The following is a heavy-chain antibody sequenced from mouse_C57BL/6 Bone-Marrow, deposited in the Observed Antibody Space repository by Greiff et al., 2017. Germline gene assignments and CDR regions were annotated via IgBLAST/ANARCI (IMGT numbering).Heavy chain of an antibody. CDR2: INYDGSST. Sequence: EVKLMESEGGLVQPGSSMKLSCTASGFTFSDYYMAWVRQVPEKGLEWVANINYDGSSTYYLDSLKSRFIISRDNAKNILYLQMSSLKSEDTATXYCARDRYYYGSSLWAMDYWGQGTSVTVSS. D-gene: IGHD1-1*01. J-gene: IGHJ4*01. CDR3: ARDRYYYGSSLWAMDY. V-gene: IGHV5-16*01. CDR1: GFTFSDYY.